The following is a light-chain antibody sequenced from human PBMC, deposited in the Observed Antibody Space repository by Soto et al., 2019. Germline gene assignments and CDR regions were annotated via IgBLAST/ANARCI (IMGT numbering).Light chain of an antibody. J-gene: IGKJ1*01. CDR3: HQYDVSPRT. CDR1: HSVGSSH. V-gene: IGKV3-20*01. CDR2: RAS. Sequence: ENVLTQSPDTLSLSPGERATLSCTASHSVGSSHLAWYHQKPGQPPRLLIVRASDSSTGIPDRVSGSGSGTDFTLTIFRLEPEDSGTSYCHQYDVSPRTFGQGTKVEIK.